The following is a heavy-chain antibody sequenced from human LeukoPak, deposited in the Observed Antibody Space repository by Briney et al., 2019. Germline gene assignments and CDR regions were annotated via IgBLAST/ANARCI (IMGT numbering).Heavy chain of an antibody. CDR2: VSGYNGNT. Sequence: ASVKVSFKASGYIFSNYGITWVRQAPGQGLEWMGWVSGYNGNTKYAQKLQGRVTMTTDTSTSTAYMELRSLRPDDTAVYYCARVAPHRRLSSGSYSFDYWGQGTLVIVSS. CDR3: ARVAPHRRLSSGSYSFDY. J-gene: IGHJ4*02. V-gene: IGHV1-18*01. D-gene: IGHD6-19*01. CDR1: GYIFSNYG.